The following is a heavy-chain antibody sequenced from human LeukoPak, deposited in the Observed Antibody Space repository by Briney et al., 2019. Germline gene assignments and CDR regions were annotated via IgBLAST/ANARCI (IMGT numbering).Heavy chain of an antibody. CDR2: ISSSGSTI. V-gene: IGHV3-48*04. D-gene: IGHD5-18*01. J-gene: IGHJ6*03. CDR1: GFTFSNAW. Sequence: GGSLRLSCAASGFTFSNAWMNWVRQAPGKGLEWVSYISSSGSTIYYADSVKGRFTISRDNAKNSLYLQMNSLRAEDTAVYYRARVGYSYGYSYYYYYMDVWGKGTTVTVSS. CDR3: ARVGYSYGYSYYYYYMDV.